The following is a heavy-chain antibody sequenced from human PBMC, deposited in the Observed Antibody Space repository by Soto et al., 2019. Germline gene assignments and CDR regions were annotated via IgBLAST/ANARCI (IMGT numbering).Heavy chain of an antibody. CDR1: GFTFRNSA. Sequence: LRLSCAASGFTFRNSAMTWARQAPGKGLEWVSSLLRSGSTTYYANSVRGRFTISSDISANSLYLQMDSLTVEDTAVYYCAKDAVSGDGVWLLDSWGQGTVVTVSS. CDR2: LLRSGSTT. D-gene: IGHD4-17*01. V-gene: IGHV3-23*01. CDR3: AKDAVSGDGVWLLDS. J-gene: IGHJ4*02.